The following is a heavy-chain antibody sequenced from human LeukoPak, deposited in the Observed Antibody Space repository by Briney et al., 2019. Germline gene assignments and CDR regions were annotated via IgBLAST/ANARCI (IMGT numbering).Heavy chain of an antibody. CDR2: ISAYNGNT. CDR3: ARVWVVPAAEPLSDAFDI. Sequence: ASVKVSCKPSGYTFTSYGISWVRPAPGQGLEWMGWISAYNGNTNYAQKLQGRVTMTRDTSISTAYMELSRLRSDDTAVYYCARVWVVPAAEPLSDAFDIWGQGTMVTVSS. CDR1: GYTFTSYG. V-gene: IGHV1-18*01. D-gene: IGHD2-2*01. J-gene: IGHJ3*02.